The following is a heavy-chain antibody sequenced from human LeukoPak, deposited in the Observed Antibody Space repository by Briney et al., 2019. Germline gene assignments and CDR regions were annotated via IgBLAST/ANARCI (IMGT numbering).Heavy chain of an antibody. J-gene: IGHJ4*02. CDR3: PRDRSGDYDSSGYYHVFDY. V-gene: IGHV4-59*01. CDR1: GGSISSYY. Sequence: SETLSLPCTVSGGSISSYYWSWIRQPPGKGLEWIGYIYYSGSTNYNPSLKSRVTISVDTSKNQFSLKLSSVTAADTAVYYCPRDRSGDYDSSGYYHVFDYWGQGTLVTVSS. D-gene: IGHD3-22*01. CDR2: IYYSGST.